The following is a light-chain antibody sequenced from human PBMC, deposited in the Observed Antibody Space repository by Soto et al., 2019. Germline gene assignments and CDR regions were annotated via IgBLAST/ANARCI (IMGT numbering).Light chain of an antibody. CDR2: AVS. J-gene: IGLJ3*02. CDR3: SSYTASDIWV. CDR1: NSDVGRYNF. V-gene: IGLV2-11*01. Sequence: QSALTQPRSVSGSPGQSVTISCTGTNSDVGRYNFVSWYQQLPGKAPKLLISAVSQRPSGVPDRFSGSKSGNTASLTISGLQADDEADYFCSSYTASDIWVFGGGTQLTVL.